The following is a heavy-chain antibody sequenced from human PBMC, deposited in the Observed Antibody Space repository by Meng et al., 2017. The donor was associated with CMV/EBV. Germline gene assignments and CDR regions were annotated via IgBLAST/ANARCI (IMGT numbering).Heavy chain of an antibody. D-gene: IGHD4-11*01. J-gene: IGHJ4*02. Sequence: GESLKISCAASGFTFSSYSMNWVRQAPGKGLEWVSYISSSSSTIYYADSVKGRFTISRDNSKNTLYLQMNSLRAEDTAVYYCAKDNYGIFSSSWGQGTLVTVSS. CDR1: GFTFSSYS. CDR2: ISSSSSTI. CDR3: AKDNYGIFSSS. V-gene: IGHV3-48*01.